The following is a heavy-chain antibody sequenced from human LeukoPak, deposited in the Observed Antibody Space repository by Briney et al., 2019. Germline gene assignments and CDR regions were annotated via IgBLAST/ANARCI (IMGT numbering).Heavy chain of an antibody. CDR2: IYYSGST. CDR1: GGSISSYY. D-gene: IGHD5-18*01. V-gene: IGHV4-59*01. Sequence: SETLSLTCTVSGGSISSYYWSWIRQPPGKGLEWIGYIYYSGSTNYNPSLKSRVTISVDTSKNQLSLKLSSVTAADTAVYYCGSGYSYGYPYYYYYMDVWGKGTTVTVSS. CDR3: GSGYSYGYPYYYYYMDV. J-gene: IGHJ6*03.